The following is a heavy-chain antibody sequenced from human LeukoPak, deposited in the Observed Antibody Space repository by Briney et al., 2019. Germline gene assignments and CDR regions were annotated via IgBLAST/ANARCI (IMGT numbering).Heavy chain of an antibody. V-gene: IGHV3-30*02. CDR1: GFTFSEYG. D-gene: IGHD5-18*01. Sequence: GGSLRLSCAASGFTFSEYGMHWVRQAPGKGLKWVAFIRYDGSNKYYTDSVKGRFTISRDNSKNTLFLQMNSLRAEDTALYYCAKDHFEDTTMVFDYWGQGTLVTVSS. CDR2: IRYDGSNK. CDR3: AKDHFEDTTMVFDY. J-gene: IGHJ4*02.